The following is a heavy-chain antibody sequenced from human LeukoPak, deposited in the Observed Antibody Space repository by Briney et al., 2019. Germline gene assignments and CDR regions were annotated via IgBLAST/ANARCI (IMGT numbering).Heavy chain of an antibody. J-gene: IGHJ2*01. CDR3: ARGQTSSWRNLWYFDL. CDR2: ITTAGEP. V-gene: IGHV3-13*05. D-gene: IGHD6-13*01. CDR1: GFTFTSSD. Sequence: GGSLRLSWAASGFTFTSSDMHWVRQTTAKGLEWVAVITTAGEPYYSGSVRGRFTISRENAKNSLYLEMNSLRAGDTAVYYCARGQTSSWRNLWYFDLWGRGTLVTVSS.